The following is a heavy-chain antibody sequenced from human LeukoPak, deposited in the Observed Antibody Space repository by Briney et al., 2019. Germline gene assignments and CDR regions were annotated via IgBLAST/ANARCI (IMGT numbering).Heavy chain of an antibody. CDR3: ARGSRDGYSLGAFDI. J-gene: IGHJ3*02. D-gene: IGHD5-24*01. Sequence: SETLSLTCAVYGGSFSGYYWSWIRQPPGKGLEWIGEINHSGSTYYNPSLKSRVTISVDTSKNQFSLKLSSVTAADTAVYYCARGSRDGYSLGAFDIWGQGTMVTVSS. CDR1: GGSFSGYY. CDR2: INHSGST. V-gene: IGHV4-34*01.